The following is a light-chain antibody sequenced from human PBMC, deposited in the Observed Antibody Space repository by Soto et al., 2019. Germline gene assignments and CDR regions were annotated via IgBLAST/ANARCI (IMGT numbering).Light chain of an antibody. Sequence: EIVLTQSPGTLSLSPGERATLPCRAMQSVSNNYLAWYQQKPGQAPRLLIYGSSNRATGIPDRFSGSGSGTDFTLTISRPEPEDFAVHCCQQYGXSGTCGQGTKV. CDR1: QSVSNNY. CDR2: GSS. V-gene: IGKV3-20*01. CDR3: QQYGXSGT. J-gene: IGKJ1*01.